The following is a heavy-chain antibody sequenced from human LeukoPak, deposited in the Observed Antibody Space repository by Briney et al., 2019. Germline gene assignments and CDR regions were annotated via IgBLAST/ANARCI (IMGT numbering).Heavy chain of an antibody. D-gene: IGHD7-27*01. Sequence: ASVKVSCKASGYTFTSYDFNWVRQATGQGLEWLGWMSPNSGDTGYAQKFQGRVTMTSDSSISTAYMELSSLRSEDTAIYYCVRTPPNWGFDYWGQGTLVTVSS. J-gene: IGHJ4*02. CDR2: MSPNSGDT. CDR3: VRTPPNWGFDY. V-gene: IGHV1-8*01. CDR1: GYTFTSYD.